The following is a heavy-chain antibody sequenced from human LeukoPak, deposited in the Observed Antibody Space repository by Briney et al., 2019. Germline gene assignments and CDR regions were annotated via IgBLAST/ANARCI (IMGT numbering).Heavy chain of an antibody. D-gene: IGHD6-13*01. CDR3: ARSRLDSSSWYVVGDY. CDR2: INWNGGST. J-gene: IGHJ4*02. V-gene: IGHV3-20*04. CDR1: GFTFDDYG. Sequence: PGGSLRLSCAASGFTFDDYGMSWVRQAPGKGLKWVSGINWNGGSTGYADSVKGRFTISRDNAKNSLYLQMNSLRAEDTALYYCARSRLDSSSWYVVGDYWGQGTLVTVSS.